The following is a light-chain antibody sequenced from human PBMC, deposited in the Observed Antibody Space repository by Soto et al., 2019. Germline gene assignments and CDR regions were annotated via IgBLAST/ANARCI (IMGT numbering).Light chain of an antibody. V-gene: IGKV3-20*01. J-gene: IGKJ3*01. CDR3: QQYGSSPT. CDR2: GAI. Sequence: EIVLTQSPGTLSLSPGERAALSCRASQSVTNNYLAWYQQKPGQAPRLLIYGAISRATGIPDRFSGSGSGTDFTLTISRLEPEDFAVYYCQQYGSSPTFGPGTKVDIK. CDR1: QSVTNNY.